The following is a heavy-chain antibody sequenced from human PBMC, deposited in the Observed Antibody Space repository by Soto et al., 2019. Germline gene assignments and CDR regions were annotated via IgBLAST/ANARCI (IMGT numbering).Heavy chain of an antibody. J-gene: IGHJ4*02. Sequence: PSETLSLTCTVSGGSISSSSYYWGWIRQPPGKGLEWIGSIYYSGSTYYNPSLKSRVTISVDTSKNQFSLKLSSVTAADTAVYYCARRVITGKTGGFDYWGQGTLVTVSS. CDR3: ARRVITGKTGGFDY. D-gene: IGHD1-20*01. V-gene: IGHV4-39*01. CDR1: GGSISSSSYY. CDR2: IYYSGST.